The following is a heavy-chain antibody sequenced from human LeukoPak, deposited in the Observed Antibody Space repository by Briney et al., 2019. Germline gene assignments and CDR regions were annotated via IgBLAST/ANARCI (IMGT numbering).Heavy chain of an antibody. CDR2: ISSSSSYI. D-gene: IGHD2-15*01. CDR1: GFTFSSYS. CDR3: ARDSVVGVATWDY. V-gene: IGHV3-21*04. Sequence: PGGSLRLSCAASGFTFSSYSMNWVRQAPGKGLEWVSSISSSSSYIYYADSVKGRFTISRDNAKNSLYLQMNSLRVEDTAFYYCARDSVVGVATWDYWGQGTLVTVSS. J-gene: IGHJ4*02.